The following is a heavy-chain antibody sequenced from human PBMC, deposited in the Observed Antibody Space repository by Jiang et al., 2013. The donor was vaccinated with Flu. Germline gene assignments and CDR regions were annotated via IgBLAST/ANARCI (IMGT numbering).Heavy chain of an antibody. CDR3: ARTTAVAGTWDY. CDR1: GYTFTSYW. Sequence: VQLLESGAEVKKPGESLKISCQGSGYTFTSYWIGWVRQMPGKGLEWMGIIYPGDSDTRYSPSFQGQVTISADKSISTAYLQWSSLKASDTAIYYCARTTAVAGTWDYWGQGAPGHPSPQ. CDR2: IYPGDSDT. J-gene: IGHJ4*02. V-gene: IGHV5-51*01. D-gene: IGHD6-19*01.